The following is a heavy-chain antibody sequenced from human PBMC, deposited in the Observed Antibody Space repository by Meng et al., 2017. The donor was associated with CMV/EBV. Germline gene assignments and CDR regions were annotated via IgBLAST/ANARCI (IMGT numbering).Heavy chain of an antibody. J-gene: IGHJ4*02. Sequence: GDLQEPGPGLVKPSAALSLTCTVSGGFISSYYWSWIRQPAGKGLEWIGRIYTSGSTYYNPSLKSRVTISVDTSKNQFSLKLSSVTAADTAVYYCAREGDNPFDYWGQGTLVTVSS. CDR3: AREGDNPFDY. CDR1: GGFISSYY. CDR2: IYTSGST. D-gene: IGHD2-21*02. V-gene: IGHV4-4*07.